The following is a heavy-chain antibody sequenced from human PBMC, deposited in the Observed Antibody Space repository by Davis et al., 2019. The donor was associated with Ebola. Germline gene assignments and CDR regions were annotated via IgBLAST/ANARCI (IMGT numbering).Heavy chain of an antibody. V-gene: IGHV4-34*01. Sequence: SETLSLTCAVYGGSFSGYYWSWIRQPPGKGLEWIGEINHSGSTNYNPSLKSRVTISVDTAKNQFSLKLSSVTAADTAVYYCARDLVDYWDQGTLVTVSS. CDR1: GGSFSGYY. J-gene: IGHJ4*02. CDR2: INHSGST. D-gene: IGHD2-8*02. CDR3: ARDLVDY.